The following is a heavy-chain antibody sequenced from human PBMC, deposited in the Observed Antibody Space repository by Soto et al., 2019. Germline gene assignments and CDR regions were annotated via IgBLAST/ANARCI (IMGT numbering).Heavy chain of an antibody. V-gene: IGHV4-39*01. CDR1: GGYISSSSYY. CDR3: ASLPMPTVTSYNWFDP. Sequence: SETLSLTCTVSGGYISSSSYYWGWIRQPPGKGLEWIGSIYYSGSTYYNPSLKSRVTISVDTSKNQFSLKLSSVTAADTAVYYCASLPMPTVTSYNWFDPWGQGTLVTVSS. CDR2: IYYSGST. D-gene: IGHD4-17*01. J-gene: IGHJ5*02.